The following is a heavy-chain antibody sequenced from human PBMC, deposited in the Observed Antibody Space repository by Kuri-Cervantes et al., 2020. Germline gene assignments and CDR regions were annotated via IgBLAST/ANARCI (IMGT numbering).Heavy chain of an antibody. CDR1: GFTFSSYD. V-gene: IGHV3-13*01. CDR2: IGTAGDT. Sequence: GGSLRLSCAASGFTFSSYDMHWVRQATGKGLEWVSAIGTAGDTYYPGSVKGRFTISRENAKNSLYLQMNSLSAEDKAVYYCAKGFGKTGHYYYGMDVWGQGTTVTVSS. CDR3: AKGFGKTGHYYYGMDV. J-gene: IGHJ6*02. D-gene: IGHD3-16*01.